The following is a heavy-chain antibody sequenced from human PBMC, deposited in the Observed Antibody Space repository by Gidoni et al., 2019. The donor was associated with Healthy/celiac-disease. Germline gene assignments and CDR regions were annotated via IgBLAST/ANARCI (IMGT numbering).Heavy chain of an antibody. CDR1: GFTFSSYG. CDR3: ARDHGPFDY. V-gene: IGHV3-33*01. CDR2: IWYDGSNK. J-gene: IGHJ4*02. Sequence: QVQLVESGGGVVQPGRSLRLSCAASGFTFSSYGMHWVRQAPGKGLEWVAVIWYDGSNKYYEDAVKGRFTISRDNSKNTLYLQMNSLRAEDTAVYYCARDHGPFDYWGQGTLVTVSS.